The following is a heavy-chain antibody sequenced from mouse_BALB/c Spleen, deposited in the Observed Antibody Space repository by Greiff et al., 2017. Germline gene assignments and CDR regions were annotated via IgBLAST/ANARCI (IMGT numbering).Heavy chain of an antibody. CDR1: GFNIKDYY. J-gene: IGHJ3*01. CDR3: ARFGDSFAY. CDR2: IDPENGNT. V-gene: IGHV14-1*02. Sequence: EVQVVESGAELVRPGALVKLSCKASGFNIKDYYMHWVKQRPEQGLEWIGWIDPENGNTIYDPKFQGKASITADTSSNTAYLQLSSLTSEDTAVYYCARFGDSFAYWGQGTLVTVSA. D-gene: IGHD2-13*01.